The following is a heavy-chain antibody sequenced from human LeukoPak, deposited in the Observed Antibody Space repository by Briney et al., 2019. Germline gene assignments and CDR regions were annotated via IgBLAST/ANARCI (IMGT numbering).Heavy chain of an antibody. CDR2: TCHDGGDK. CDR1: GFTFNNYG. CDR3: ARAASRYGGIIDY. D-gene: IGHD6-13*01. J-gene: IGHJ4*02. Sequence: GGSLRLSCAASGFTFNNYGMHWVRQVPGKGLEGVAVTCHDGGDKYYADSVKGRFTISRDNCKNTLYLQMNSLRVEDTDVYYCARAASRYGGIIDYWGQGTLVTVSA. V-gene: IGHV3-33*01.